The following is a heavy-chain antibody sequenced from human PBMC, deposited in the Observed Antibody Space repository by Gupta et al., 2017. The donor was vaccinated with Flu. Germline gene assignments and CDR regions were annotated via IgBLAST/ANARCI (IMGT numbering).Heavy chain of an antibody. D-gene: IGHD2-21*01. CDR3: ARGGERSLATFDF. CDR1: GFSFSDYY. V-gene: IGHV3-11*05. CDR2: ISGSNIHM. J-gene: IGHJ4*02. Sequence: QVQLVESGGGLVKPGGSLRLSCATSGFSFSDYYMSWIRQTPGKGLEWISYISGSNIHMYYADSVKGRFTISRDNARNSLYLQMSSLRAEDSAVYYCARGGERSLATFDFWGLGTLVTVSS.